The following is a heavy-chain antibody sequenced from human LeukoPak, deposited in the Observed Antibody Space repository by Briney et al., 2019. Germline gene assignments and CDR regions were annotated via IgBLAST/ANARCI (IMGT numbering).Heavy chain of an antibody. CDR2: ISSSSSYI. CDR1: GFTFSSYS. CDR3: ARDSRGYSYGYGDY. J-gene: IGHJ4*02. V-gene: IGHV3-21*01. D-gene: IGHD5-18*01. Sequence: AGGSLRLSCAASGFTFSSYSMNWVRQAPGKGLEWVSSISSSSSYIYYADSVKGRFTISRDNAKNSLYLQMNSLRAGDTAVYYCARDSRGYSYGYGDYWGQGTLVTVSS.